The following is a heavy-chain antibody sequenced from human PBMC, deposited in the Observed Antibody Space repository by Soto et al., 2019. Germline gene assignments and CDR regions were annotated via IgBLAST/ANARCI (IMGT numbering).Heavy chain of an antibody. J-gene: IGHJ4*02. Sequence: SVKVSCKASGGTFSSYTISWVRQAPGQGLEWMGRIIPILGIANYAQKFQGRVTITADKSTSTAYMELSSLRSEDTAVYYCARQGVTHAYYFDYWGQGTLVTVSS. V-gene: IGHV1-69*02. CDR2: IIPILGIA. CDR3: ARQGVTHAYYFDY. D-gene: IGHD3-10*01. CDR1: GGTFSSYT.